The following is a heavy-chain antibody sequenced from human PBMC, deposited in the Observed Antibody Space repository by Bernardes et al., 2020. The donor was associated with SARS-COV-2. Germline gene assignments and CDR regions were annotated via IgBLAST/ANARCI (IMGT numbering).Heavy chain of an antibody. D-gene: IGHD2-2*01. J-gene: IGHJ4*02. CDR1: GYSFTSYW. V-gene: IGHV5-10-1*01. CDR2: IDPSDSYT. Sequence: GESLKISCKGSGYSFTSYWISWVRQMPGKGLEWMGRIDPSDSYTNYSPSFQGHVTISADKSISTAYLQWSSLKASDTAMYYCAISRGYCSSTSCYSFDYWGQGTLVTVSS. CDR3: AISRGYCSSTSCYSFDY.